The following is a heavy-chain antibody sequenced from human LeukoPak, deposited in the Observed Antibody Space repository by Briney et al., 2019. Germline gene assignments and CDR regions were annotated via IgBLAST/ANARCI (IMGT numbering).Heavy chain of an antibody. CDR2: INPDGRDT. CDR1: GFTFNSGW. CDR3: ATWGDTTAEYFQR. Sequence: GGSLRLSCVVSGFTFNSGWRNWVRQAPGKGLEWVAHINPDGRDTYYVDSVKGRFTISRDNAQNSMYLQMNSLRVEDTAVYYCATWGDTTAEYFQRWGQGTLVTVSS. V-gene: IGHV3-7*01. D-gene: IGHD2-21*02. J-gene: IGHJ1*01.